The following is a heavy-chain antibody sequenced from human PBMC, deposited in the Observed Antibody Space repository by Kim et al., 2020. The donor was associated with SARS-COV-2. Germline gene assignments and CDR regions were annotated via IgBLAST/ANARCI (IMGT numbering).Heavy chain of an antibody. Sequence: QKFQGRVTMTRDTSISTAYMELSRLSYDDTAVYYCARGRGFGSGSYFDYWGQGTLITVSS. D-gene: IGHD3-10*01. J-gene: IGHJ4*02. V-gene: IGHV1-2*02. CDR3: ARGRGFGSGSYFDY.